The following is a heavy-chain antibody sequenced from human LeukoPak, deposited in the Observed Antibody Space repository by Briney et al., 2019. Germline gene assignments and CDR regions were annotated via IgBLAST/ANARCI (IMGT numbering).Heavy chain of an antibody. CDR1: GFTFDDYG. CDR3: ARVDCSGGSCYSAYYYYYYYMDV. D-gene: IGHD2-15*01. CDR2: INWNGGST. Sequence: GGSLRLSCAASGFTFDDYGMSWVRHAPGKGLEWVSGINWNGGSTGYAGSVKGRFTISRDNAKNSLYLQMNSLRAEDTALYYCARVDCSGGSCYSAYYYYYYYMDVWGKGTTVTVSS. J-gene: IGHJ6*03. V-gene: IGHV3-20*04.